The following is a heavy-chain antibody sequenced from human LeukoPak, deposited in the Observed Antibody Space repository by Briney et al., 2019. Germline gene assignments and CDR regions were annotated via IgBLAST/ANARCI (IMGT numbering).Heavy chain of an antibody. J-gene: IGHJ4*02. Sequence: PGGSLRLSCAASGFTFSNAWMSWIRQPPGKGLEWIGEISHSGSTNYNPSLKSRVTISVDTSKNQFSLKLSSVTAADTAVYYCARDQVGATSRYFDSWGQGTLVTVSS. CDR2: ISHSGST. D-gene: IGHD1-26*01. CDR1: GFTFSNAW. V-gene: IGHV4-34*01. CDR3: ARDQVGATSRYFDS.